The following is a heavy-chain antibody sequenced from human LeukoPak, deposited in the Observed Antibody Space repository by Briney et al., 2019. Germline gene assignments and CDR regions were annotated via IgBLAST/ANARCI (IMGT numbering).Heavy chain of an antibody. J-gene: IGHJ4*02. V-gene: IGHV4-4*07. Sequence: PSETLSLTCTVSGGSISGYYWSWIRQPAGKGLEWIGRIFSSGSTNYNPSLKSRVTISVDKSKNQFSLKLSSVTAADTAVYYCARDVLRFGELFTPDWGQGTLVTVSS. D-gene: IGHD3-10*01. CDR3: ARDVLRFGELFTPD. CDR1: GGSISGYY. CDR2: IFSSGST.